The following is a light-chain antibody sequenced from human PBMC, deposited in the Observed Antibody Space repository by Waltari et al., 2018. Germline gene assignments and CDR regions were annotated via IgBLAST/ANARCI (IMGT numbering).Light chain of an antibody. CDR2: DVT. CDR1: GSDIGAYNY. V-gene: IGLV2-11*01. CDR3: CSYVGAYSWV. Sequence: QSALTQPLSVSGSPGQSVTISCTGTGSDIGAYNYVSWYQQHPDKPPKLIIYDVTDRPAGVPDRFSGSKSGNTASLTISGLQAEDEAHYYCCSYVGAYSWVFGGGTDLTVV. J-gene: IGLJ3*02.